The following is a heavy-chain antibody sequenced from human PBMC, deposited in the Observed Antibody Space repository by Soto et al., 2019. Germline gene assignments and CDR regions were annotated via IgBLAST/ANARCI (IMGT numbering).Heavy chain of an antibody. J-gene: IGHJ4*02. V-gene: IGHV4-4*02. CDR1: GVSIGSNYY. Sequence: QVLLQESGPGLVQPSGTLSLSCVVSGVSIGSNYYWGWVRQPPGKGLEWLGDMSHIGSVNYNPSLKGRVTTSIDKSQNQFSLKLISVAAADTAVYYCARSLVWYAIDYWGQGTLVIVSS. CDR2: MSHIGSV. D-gene: IGHD6-13*01. CDR3: ARSLVWYAIDY.